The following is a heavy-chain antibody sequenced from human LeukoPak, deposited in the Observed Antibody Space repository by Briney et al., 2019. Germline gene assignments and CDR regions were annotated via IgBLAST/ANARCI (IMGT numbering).Heavy chain of an antibody. CDR2: IYYTGTP. CDR1: GGSISIASYY. Sequence: SETLSLTCTVSGGSISIASYYWGWIRQPPGKGLEWLGNIYYTGTPHYNPSLKSRVTISVDTSKGQFSLKVTSVTAADTAVYFCARHDYTGSSCYSDYWGHGALVIVSS. D-gene: IGHD2-2*01. J-gene: IGHJ4*01. CDR3: ARHDYTGSSCYSDY. V-gene: IGHV4-39*01.